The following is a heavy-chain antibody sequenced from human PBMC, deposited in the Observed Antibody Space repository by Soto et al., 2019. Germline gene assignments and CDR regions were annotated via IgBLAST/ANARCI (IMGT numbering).Heavy chain of an antibody. CDR1: AYAFTTYG. J-gene: IGHJ6*02. CDR2: ISGYNSQT. Sequence: QIQLVQSGPELRKPGASVKVSCKASAYAFTTYGISCVRQAPGQALEWMGWISGYNSQTNYAQKFRGRVTFSTDTSASTAYMERMGLRSDGSAMYLCARDGRKELWVEVRNAMDVWGQGTTVTVSS. V-gene: IGHV1-18*01. D-gene: IGHD1-26*01. CDR3: ARDGRKELWVEVRNAMDV.